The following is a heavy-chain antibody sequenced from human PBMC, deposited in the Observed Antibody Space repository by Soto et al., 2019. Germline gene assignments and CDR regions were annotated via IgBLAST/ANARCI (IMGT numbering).Heavy chain of an antibody. D-gene: IGHD2-15*01. V-gene: IGHV1-18*04. CDR2: ISADNGST. J-gene: IGHJ5*02. CDR3: ARDVSISGTRWFDP. Sequence: QVQLVQSGPEVKNLGASVKVSCKTSGYTFSTYDISWVRQAPGQGLEWMGWISADNGSTDYAQKVQDRVTMTTDTSTNTAYMELRGLRSDDTAVYFCARDVSISGTRWFDPWGQGTLVTVSS. CDR1: GYTFSTYD.